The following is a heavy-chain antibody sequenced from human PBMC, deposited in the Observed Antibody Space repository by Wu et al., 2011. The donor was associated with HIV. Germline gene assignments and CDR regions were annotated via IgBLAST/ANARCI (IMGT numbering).Heavy chain of an antibody. J-gene: IGHJ5*02. D-gene: IGHD2-2*02. CDR3: ARGDIILVPTDIRRGLNWFDP. CDR1: GGTFSRYI. Sequence: QVKLVQSGAEVKKPGSSVKVSCKASGGTFSRYIITWVRQAPGQGLEWMGGTIPIFGTANYAQKFQGRVTIIADKSANTAYMELSSLRSEDTAVYYCARGDIILVPTDIRRGLNWFDPWGQGTLVTVSS. V-gene: IGHV1-69*14. CDR2: TIPIFGTA.